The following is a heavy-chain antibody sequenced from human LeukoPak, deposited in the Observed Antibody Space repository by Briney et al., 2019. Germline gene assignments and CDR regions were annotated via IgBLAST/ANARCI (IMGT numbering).Heavy chain of an antibody. Sequence: GGSLRLSCAASGFTASSNYMSWVRQAPGKGLEWVSIIYSGGSTFYADSVKGRFTISRDNSKNTLYLQMNSLRAEDTAVYYCAKHEYYYDSSGYITFFDYWGQGTLVTVSS. D-gene: IGHD3-22*01. CDR1: GFTASSNY. CDR3: AKHEYYYDSSGYITFFDY. J-gene: IGHJ4*02. CDR2: IYSGGST. V-gene: IGHV3-53*01.